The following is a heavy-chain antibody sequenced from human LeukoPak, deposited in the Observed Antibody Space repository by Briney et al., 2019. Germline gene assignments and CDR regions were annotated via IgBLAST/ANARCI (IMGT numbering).Heavy chain of an antibody. CDR2: IIPILGIA. J-gene: IGHJ4*02. CDR3: ARGCSNYVGYFDY. Sequence: SVKVSCKASGGTFSSYTISWVRQAPGQGLEWMGRIIPILGIANYAQKFQGRVTITADKSTSTAYMELSSLRSEDTAVYYCARGCSNYVGYFDYWGQGTLVTVSS. D-gene: IGHD4-11*01. V-gene: IGHV1-69*02. CDR1: GGTFSSYT.